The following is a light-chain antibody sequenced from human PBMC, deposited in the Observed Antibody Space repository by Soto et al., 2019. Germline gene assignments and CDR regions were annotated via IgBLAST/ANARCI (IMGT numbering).Light chain of an antibody. J-gene: IGKJ4*01. CDR1: QSISSK. CDR3: QQYNNWPRAT. Sequence: ILVTQSPATLSLSPGERATRSSRASQSISSKLAWYQQKPGQAPRLLMFRTSSRATGFPARFSGSGSGTEFNLTISSLQSEDFGVYYCQQYNNWPRATFGGGTKVDI. V-gene: IGKV3-15*01. CDR2: RTS.